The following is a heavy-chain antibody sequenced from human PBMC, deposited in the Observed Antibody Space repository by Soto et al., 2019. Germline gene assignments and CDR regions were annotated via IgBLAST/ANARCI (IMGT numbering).Heavy chain of an antibody. Sequence: GGSLRLSCAASGFTFSSYAMSWVRQAPGKGLEWVSAISGSGGSTYYADSVKGRFTISRDNSKNTLYLQMNSLRAEDTAVYYCAKAVRYYGDYYYYYYYMDVWGKGTTVTVSS. D-gene: IGHD4-17*01. CDR1: GFTFSSYA. CDR3: AKAVRYYGDYYYYYYYMDV. V-gene: IGHV3-23*01. J-gene: IGHJ6*03. CDR2: ISGSGGST.